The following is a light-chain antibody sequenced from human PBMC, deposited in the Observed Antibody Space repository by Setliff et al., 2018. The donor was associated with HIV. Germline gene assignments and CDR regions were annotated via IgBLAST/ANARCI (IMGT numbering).Light chain of an antibody. CDR2: EVS. CDR3: CSYAGSYV. J-gene: IGLJ1*01. Sequence: QSALTQPAPVSGSPGQSITISCTGTSSDVGTYNLVSWYQQHPGKAPKLMIYEVSKRPSGVSNRFSGSKSGNTASLTISGLQAEDEADYYCCSYAGSYVFGTGTKVTVL. V-gene: IGLV2-23*02. CDR1: SSDVGTYNL.